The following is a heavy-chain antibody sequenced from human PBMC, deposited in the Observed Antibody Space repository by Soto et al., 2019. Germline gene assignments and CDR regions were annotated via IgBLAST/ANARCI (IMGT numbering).Heavy chain of an antibody. Sequence: GGSLRLSCAASGFTFSSYAMSWVRQAPGKGLEWVSAIGSSGGTTYYADSVKGRFIISRDNSKKTLYLQMNSLRAEDTAVYYCAKDQGSGWGNYYYYGMDGWGQGTTVTVSS. CDR2: IGSSGGTT. J-gene: IGHJ6*01. V-gene: IGHV3-23*01. CDR1: GFTFSSYA. D-gene: IGHD6-19*01. CDR3: AKDQGSGWGNYYYYGMDG.